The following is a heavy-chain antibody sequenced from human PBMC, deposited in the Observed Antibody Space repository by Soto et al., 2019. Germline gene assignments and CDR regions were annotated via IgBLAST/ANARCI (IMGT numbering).Heavy chain of an antibody. Sequence: QLQLQESGPGLVKPSETLSLTCTVSGGSIISSSYYWAWIRQPPGKGLEWLGNIDYSGNTYYKPSLEGRATRSAGPPTAQFALKLTAVTAVDTPVYYCARHVTVSGYAYYFDQWGQGTLVTVSS. J-gene: IGHJ4*02. V-gene: IGHV4-39*01. CDR3: ARHVTVSGYAYYFDQ. CDR2: IDYSGNT. CDR1: GGSIISSSYY. D-gene: IGHD5-12*01.